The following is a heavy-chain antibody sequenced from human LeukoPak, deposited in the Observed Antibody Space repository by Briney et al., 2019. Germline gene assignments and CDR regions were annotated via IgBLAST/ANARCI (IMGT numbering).Heavy chain of an antibody. V-gene: IGHV3-23*01. D-gene: IGHD2-2*03. CDR3: AKDGYCSSTSCYLDYFDY. CDR1: GFTFSSYA. CDR2: ISGSGGST. J-gene: IGHJ4*02. Sequence: PGGSLGLSCAASGFTFSSYAMSWVRQAPGKGLEWVSAISGSGGSTYYADSVKGRFTISRDNSKNTLYLQMNSLRAEDTAVYYCAKDGYCSSTSCYLDYFDYWGQGTLVTVSS.